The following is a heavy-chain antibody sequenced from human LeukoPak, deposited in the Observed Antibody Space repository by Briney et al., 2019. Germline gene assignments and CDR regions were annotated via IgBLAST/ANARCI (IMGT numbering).Heavy chain of an antibody. D-gene: IGHD3/OR15-3a*01. CDR1: GFTFSSYT. Sequence: PGGSLRLSCAASGFTFSSYTMSRVRQAPGKGLEWVSAISGSGGSTYYADSVKGRFTISRDNSKNTLYLQMNSLRAEDTALYYCAKGRTYYWFFDLWGRGTLVTVSS. V-gene: IGHV3-23*01. J-gene: IGHJ2*01. CDR3: AKGRTYYWFFDL. CDR2: ISGSGGST.